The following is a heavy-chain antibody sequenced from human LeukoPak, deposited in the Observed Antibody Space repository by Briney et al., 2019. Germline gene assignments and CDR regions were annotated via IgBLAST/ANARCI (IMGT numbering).Heavy chain of an antibody. CDR3: AELGITMIGGV. D-gene: IGHD3-10*02. CDR2: ISSSGDTT. CDR1: GFSFSNYA. J-gene: IGHJ6*04. V-gene: IGHV3-23*01. Sequence: PGGSLRLSCAASGFSFSNYAMSWVRQAPGKGLEWVSVISSSGDTTYYADSVKGRFTISRDKSKNTLYLQMNSLRAEDTAVYYCAELGITMIGGVWGKGTTVTISS.